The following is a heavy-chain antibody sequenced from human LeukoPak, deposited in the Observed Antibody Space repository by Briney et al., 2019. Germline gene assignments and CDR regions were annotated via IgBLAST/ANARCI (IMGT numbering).Heavy chain of an antibody. Sequence: ASVKVSCKASVYTFTSYGISWVRQAPGQGLEWMGWISAYNGNTNYAQKLQGRVTMTTDASTSTAYMELRSLRSDDTAVYYCARECSYDSSGLGFDPWGQGTLVTVSS. V-gene: IGHV1-18*01. CDR1: VYTFTSYG. CDR3: ARECSYDSSGLGFDP. CDR2: ISAYNGNT. D-gene: IGHD3-22*01. J-gene: IGHJ5*02.